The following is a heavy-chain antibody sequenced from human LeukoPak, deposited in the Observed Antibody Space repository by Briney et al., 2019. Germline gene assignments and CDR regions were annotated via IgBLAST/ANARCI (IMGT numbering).Heavy chain of an antibody. J-gene: IGHJ6*03. CDR2: ISSNGGST. CDR3: ARDGGHYYMDV. Sequence: GGSLRLSCAASGFTFSSYAMHWVRQAPGKGLEYVSAISSNGGSTYYANSVKGRFTISRDNSKNTLYLQMGSLRAEDMAVYYCARDGGHYYMDVWGKGTTVTISS. V-gene: IGHV3-64*01. CDR1: GFTFSSYA. D-gene: IGHD3-16*01.